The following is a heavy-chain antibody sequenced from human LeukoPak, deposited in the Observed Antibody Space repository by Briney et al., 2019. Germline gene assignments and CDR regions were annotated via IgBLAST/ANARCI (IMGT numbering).Heavy chain of an antibody. CDR1: GFTFSSYE. Sequence: EGSLRLSCAASGFTFSSYEMNWVRQAPGKGLEWVSYISSSGSTIYYADSVKGRFTVSRDNAKNSLYLQMNSLRAEDTAVYYCAELGITMIGGVWGKGTTVTISS. CDR2: ISSSGSTI. V-gene: IGHV3-48*03. CDR3: AELGITMIGGV. D-gene: IGHD3-10*02. J-gene: IGHJ6*04.